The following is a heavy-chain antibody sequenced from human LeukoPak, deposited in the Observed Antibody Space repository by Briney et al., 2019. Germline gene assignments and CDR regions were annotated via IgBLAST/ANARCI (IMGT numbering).Heavy chain of an antibody. V-gene: IGHV4-59*01. CDR3: ARVGSSGYFDY. D-gene: IGHD3-22*01. CDR1: GGSISSYY. Sequence: SETLSLTCTVSGGSISSYYWSWLRQPPGKGLEWIGYIYYSGSTNYNPSLKSRVTISVDTSKNQFSLKLSSVTAADTAVYYCARVGSSGYFDYWGQGTLVTVSS. CDR2: IYYSGST. J-gene: IGHJ4*02.